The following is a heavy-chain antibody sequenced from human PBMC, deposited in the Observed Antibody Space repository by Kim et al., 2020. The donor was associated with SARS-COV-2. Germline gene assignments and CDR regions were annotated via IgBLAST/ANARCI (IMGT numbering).Heavy chain of an antibody. CDR2: IYYSGST. CDR1: GGSISSYY. CDR3: ARHGASSWYWSYYGMDV. Sequence: SETLSLTCTVSGGSISSYYWSWIRQPPGKGLEWIGYIYYSGSTNYNPSLKSRVTISVDTSKNQFSLKLSSVTAADTAVYYCARHGASSWYWSYYGMDVWGQGTTVTVSS. J-gene: IGHJ6*02. V-gene: IGHV4-59*08. D-gene: IGHD6-13*01.